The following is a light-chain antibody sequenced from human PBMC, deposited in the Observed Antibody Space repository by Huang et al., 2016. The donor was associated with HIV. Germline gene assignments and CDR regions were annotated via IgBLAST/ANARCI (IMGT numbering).Light chain of an antibody. V-gene: IGKV3-20*01. CDR2: GAS. J-gene: IGKJ3*01. CDR3: HQYGSPPFT. Sequence: EIVLAQSPGTLSLSPGERATLSCRASQSISSSSLAWYLQKPGQAPNLLIHGASTRATDIPDRFSGSGSGTDFTLTISRLEPEDFAVYYCHQYGSPPFTFGPGTKVDIK. CDR1: QSISSSS.